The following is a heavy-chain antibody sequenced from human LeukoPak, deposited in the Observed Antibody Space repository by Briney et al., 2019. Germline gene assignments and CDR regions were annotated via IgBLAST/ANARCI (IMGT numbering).Heavy chain of an antibody. CDR1: GFTFSSYW. CDR3: ARVGSGSYYDAFDI. CDR2: IKQDGSEK. Sequence: GGSLRLSCAASGFTFSSYWRSWVRQAPGKGLEWVANIKQDGSEKYYVDSVKGRFTISRDKAKNSLYLQMNSLRAEDTAVYYCARVGSGSYYDAFDIWGQGTMVTVSS. D-gene: IGHD3-10*01. J-gene: IGHJ3*02. V-gene: IGHV3-7*01.